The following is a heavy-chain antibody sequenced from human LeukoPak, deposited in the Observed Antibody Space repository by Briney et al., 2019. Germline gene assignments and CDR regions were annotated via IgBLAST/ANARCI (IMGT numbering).Heavy chain of an antibody. CDR1: GFALSGYS. D-gene: IGHD3-3*01. J-gene: IGHJ4*02. Sequence: GGSLRLSCAASGFALSGYSMDWVRQAPGKGLEWVSYISISSSAIYYADSVKGRFTISRDNAKNSLYLQMNSLRDEDTAVYYCAKDYYDFWSGSTTFDYWGQGTLVTVSS. V-gene: IGHV3-48*02. CDR3: AKDYYDFWSGSTTFDY. CDR2: ISISSSAI.